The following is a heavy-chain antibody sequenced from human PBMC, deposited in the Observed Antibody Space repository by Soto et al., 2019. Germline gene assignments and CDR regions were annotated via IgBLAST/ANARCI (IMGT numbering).Heavy chain of an antibody. Sequence: GGSLRLSCAASGFTFSSYAMSWVRQAPGKGLEWVSAISGSGGSTYYADSVKGRFTISRDNSKNTLYLQMNSLRAEDTAVYYCVSTPGGVLRFLEWSRTHYFDYWGQGTLVTVSS. J-gene: IGHJ4*02. CDR3: VSTPGGVLRFLEWSRTHYFDY. CDR2: ISGSGGST. D-gene: IGHD3-3*01. CDR1: GFTFSSYA. V-gene: IGHV3-23*01.